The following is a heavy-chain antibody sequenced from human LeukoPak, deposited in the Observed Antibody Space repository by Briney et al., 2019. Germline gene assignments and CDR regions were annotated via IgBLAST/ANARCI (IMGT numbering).Heavy chain of an antibody. CDR2: ISSSSSSI. V-gene: IGHV3-48*02. CDR1: GFTFSSYS. D-gene: IGHD4-23*01. J-gene: IGHJ4*02. CDR3: ARDNGYYGGSHFDY. Sequence: GGTLRLSCAASGFTFSSYSMNWVRQAPGKGQELISYISSSSSSINYADSVKGRFTISRDNAKTSLNLQMNSLRDEDTAVYYCARDNGYYGGSHFDYWGQGTLVTVSS.